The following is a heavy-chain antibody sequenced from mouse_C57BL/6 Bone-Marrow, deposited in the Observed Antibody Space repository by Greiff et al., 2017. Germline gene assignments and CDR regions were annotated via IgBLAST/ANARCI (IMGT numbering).Heavy chain of an antibody. CDR3: ASYCSDRTGFAY. J-gene: IGHJ3*01. Sequence: VKLQQPGAELMKPGASVKLSCKATGYTFTGYWIEWVKQRPGHGLEGIGEILPGSGSTNYNEKLKGKANYTANTSSNPASMQLSSLTTEASAIYYYASYCSDRTGFAYWGQGTLVTVSA. CDR2: ILPGSGST. CDR1: GYTFTGYW. V-gene: IGHV1-9*01. D-gene: IGHD2-13*01.